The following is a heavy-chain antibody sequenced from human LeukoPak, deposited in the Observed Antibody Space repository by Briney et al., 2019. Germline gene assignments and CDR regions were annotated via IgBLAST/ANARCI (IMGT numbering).Heavy chain of an antibody. CDR1: GFTFGDYA. D-gene: IGHD1-1*01. CDR3: TRDRGAYNLYDY. CDR2: IRSKAYGETA. Sequence: PGRFLRLSCTASGFTFGDYAMSWIRQAPGKGLEWVGFIRSKAYGETADYAASVKGRFTISRDDSKAIAYLQMNSLKTEDTAVYHCTRDRGAYNLYDYWGQGTLVTVSS. J-gene: IGHJ4*02. V-gene: IGHV3-49*03.